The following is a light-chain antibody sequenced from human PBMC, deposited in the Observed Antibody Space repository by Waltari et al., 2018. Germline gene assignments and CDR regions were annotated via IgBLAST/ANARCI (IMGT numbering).Light chain of an antibody. CDR1: QDISNY. CDR2: DAS. CDR3: QQYDNLPRT. Sequence: DIQMTQSPSSLSASVGDRVTITCQASQDISNYLNWYQQKPGKAPKLLIYDASNLETGVPPRFSGSGSGTDFTFTISSLRPEDIATYYCQQYDNLPRTFGPGTKVDIK. V-gene: IGKV1-33*01. J-gene: IGKJ3*01.